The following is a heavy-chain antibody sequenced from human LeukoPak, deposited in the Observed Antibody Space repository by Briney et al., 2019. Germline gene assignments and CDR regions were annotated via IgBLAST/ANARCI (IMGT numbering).Heavy chain of an antibody. D-gene: IGHD2-21*02. J-gene: IGHJ4*02. CDR2: ISGRGTTI. V-gene: IGHV3-48*01. CDR3: AREVTPYY. Sequence: GGSLRLSCAASGFTFSSYSMNWVRQTPGTGLEWVSYISGRGTTIFYADSVKGRFTISRDNAKNSLYLQMNSLRAEDTAVYYCAREVTPYYWGQGTLVTVSS. CDR1: GFTFSSYS.